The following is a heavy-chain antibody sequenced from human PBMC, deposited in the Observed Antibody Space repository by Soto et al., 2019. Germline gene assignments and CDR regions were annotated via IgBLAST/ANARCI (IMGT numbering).Heavy chain of an antibody. J-gene: IGHJ4*02. CDR2: INPSGGRT. Sequence: ASVKVSCKASGYTFSNYYVHRVRQAPGQGLEWMGIINPSGGRTSHAQKFQGSVTMTSDTSTSTVYMELSSLTSDDTAVYYCAREFCTRSGCYGSFDLWGQGTLVTVSS. CDR1: GYTFSNYY. CDR3: AREFCTRSGCYGSFDL. V-gene: IGHV1-46*01. D-gene: IGHD2-8*02.